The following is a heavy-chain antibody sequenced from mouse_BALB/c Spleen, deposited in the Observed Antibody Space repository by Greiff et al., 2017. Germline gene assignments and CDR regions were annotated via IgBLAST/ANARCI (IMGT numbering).Heavy chain of an antibody. CDR2: ISTYYGDA. D-gene: IGHD2-1*01. CDR1: GYTFTDYA. J-gene: IGHJ2*01. CDR3: ARGGRSYGKGNFDY. V-gene: IGHV1S137*01. Sequence: QVQLQQSGAELVRPGVSVKISCKGSGYTFTDYAMHWVKQSHAKSLEWIGVISTYYGDASYNQKFKGKATMTVDKSSSTAYMELARLTSEDSAIYYCARGGRSYGKGNFDYWGQGTTLTVSS.